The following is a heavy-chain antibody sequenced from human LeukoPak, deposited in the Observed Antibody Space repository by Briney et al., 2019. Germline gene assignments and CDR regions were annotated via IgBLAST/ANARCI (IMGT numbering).Heavy chain of an antibody. CDR3: ARGHGGLGYCSSTGCSPFDY. Sequence: RASVKVSCKASGYTFTSYDINWVRQATGQGLEWMGWMNPNSGNTGYAQKFQGRVTMTRNTSISTAYMELSSLRSEDTAVYYCARGHGGLGYCSSTGCSPFDYWGQGTLVTVSS. V-gene: IGHV1-8*01. CDR2: MNPNSGNT. CDR1: GYTFTSYD. J-gene: IGHJ4*02. D-gene: IGHD2-2*01.